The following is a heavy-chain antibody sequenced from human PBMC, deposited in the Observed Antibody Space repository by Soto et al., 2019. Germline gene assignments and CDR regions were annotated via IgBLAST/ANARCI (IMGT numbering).Heavy chain of an antibody. Sequence: NPSETLSLTCTVSGGSISGYYWSWIRQPPGEGLEWIGYIHYTGSTDYNPSLKSRVTISLDTPKSQFSLKLSSVTAADTAVYYCARVHRYCSGGSCYLIDYWGQGTLVTVSS. CDR1: GGSISGYY. V-gene: IGHV4-59*01. CDR2: IHYTGST. D-gene: IGHD2-15*01. CDR3: ARVHRYCSGGSCYLIDY. J-gene: IGHJ4*02.